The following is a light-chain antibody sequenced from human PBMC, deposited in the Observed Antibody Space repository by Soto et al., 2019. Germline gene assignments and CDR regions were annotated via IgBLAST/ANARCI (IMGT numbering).Light chain of an antibody. V-gene: IGKV3-20*01. CDR3: HQFGSSPLDT. J-gene: IGKJ3*01. CDR2: RAS. Sequence: EIVLKQSPGTLSLSPRERATLSCRASQTISSSFLAGYQQKPGQAPRLLLYRASRRAPGIPDRFSGSGSWTDFTLTISRLEPEDFAVYYCHQFGSSPLDTFGPGTKVEIK. CDR1: QTISSSF.